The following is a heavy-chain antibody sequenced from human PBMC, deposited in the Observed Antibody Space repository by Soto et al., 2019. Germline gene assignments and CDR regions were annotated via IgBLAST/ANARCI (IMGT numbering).Heavy chain of an antibody. Sequence: QVQLQESGPGLVKPSGTLSLTCAVSGDSITNSRWWTWVRQPPGKGLEWIGDILHSGETNYNPSLKSRVFISVDKSQNQFSLRVSSVTAADTAVYYCAYSTGCYRHDVWGQGTLVTVSS. CDR2: ILHSGET. CDR3: AYSTGCYRHDV. J-gene: IGHJ3*01. D-gene: IGHD6-19*01. CDR1: GDSITNSRW. V-gene: IGHV4-4*02.